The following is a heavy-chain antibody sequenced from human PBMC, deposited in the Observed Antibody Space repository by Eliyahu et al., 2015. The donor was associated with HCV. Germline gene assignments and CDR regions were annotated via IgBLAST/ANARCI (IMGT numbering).Heavy chain of an antibody. J-gene: IGHJ6*02. CDR3: ARGPLDYYGSGSYYRHGMDV. V-gene: IGHV1-3*01. Sequence: QVQLVQSGAEVKKPGASVKVSCKASGYTFTSYAMHWVRQAPGQRLEWMGWINAGNGNTKYSQKFQGRVTITRDTSASTAYMELSSLRSEDTAVYYCARGPLDYYGSGSYYRHGMDVWGQGTTVTVSS. CDR1: GYTFTSYA. D-gene: IGHD3-10*01. CDR2: INAGNGNT.